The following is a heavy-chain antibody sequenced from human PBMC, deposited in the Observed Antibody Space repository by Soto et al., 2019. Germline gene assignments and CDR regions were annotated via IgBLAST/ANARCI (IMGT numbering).Heavy chain of an antibody. J-gene: IGHJ4*02. CDR2: IKQDGSEK. V-gene: IGHV3-7*01. CDR1: GFTFSSYW. D-gene: IGHD3-22*01. CDR3: ATRPGNYYDSSRPFDY. Sequence: GGSLRLSCAASGFTFSSYWMNWVRQAPGKGLEWVANIKQDGSEKYYVDSVKGRFTISRDNAKNSLYLQMNSLRAEDTAVYYCATRPGNYYDSSRPFDYWGQGTLVTVSS.